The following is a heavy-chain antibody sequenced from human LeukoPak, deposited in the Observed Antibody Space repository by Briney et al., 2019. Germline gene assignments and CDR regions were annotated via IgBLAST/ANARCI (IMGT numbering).Heavy chain of an antibody. CDR2: IKSDGSST. CDR3: ARDFRDEGY. J-gene: IGHJ4*02. CDR1: GFTFSSYW. V-gene: IGHV3-74*01. Sequence: PGGSLRLSCAASGFTFSSYWMHWGRQAPGMGLVWVSRIKSDGSSTSYADSVKGRFTISRDNAKNTLYLQMNSLRAEDTAVYYCARDFRDEGYWGQGTLVTVSS.